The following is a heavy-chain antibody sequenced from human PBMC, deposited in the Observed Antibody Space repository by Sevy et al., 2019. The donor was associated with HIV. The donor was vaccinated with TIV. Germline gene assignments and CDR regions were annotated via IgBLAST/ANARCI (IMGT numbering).Heavy chain of an antibody. CDR2: ISGPGIST. CDR1: GFTFNTHA. V-gene: IGHV3-23*01. J-gene: IGHJ3*01. CDR3: ANALNPALESMKEVVLRKLKGLDV. Sequence: GGSLRLSCAASGFTFNTHAMSWVRQAPGKGLEWVSLISGPGISTYYADSVKGRFTISRDNPKNTLYLQMNNLRDEDTAVYYWANALNPALESMKEVVLRKLKGLDVWGQGTTVTVSS. D-gene: IGHD3-22*01.